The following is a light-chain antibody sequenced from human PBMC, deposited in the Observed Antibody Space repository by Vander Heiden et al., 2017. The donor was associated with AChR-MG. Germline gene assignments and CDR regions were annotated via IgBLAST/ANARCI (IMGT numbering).Light chain of an antibody. V-gene: IGKV3-20*01. Sequence: EIVSTQSPGTLSLSPGERATLPCRASQSVSSSYLAWYQQKPGQAPRLLIYGASSRATGIPDRFSGSGSGTDFTLTISRLEPEDFAVYYCQQYGSSPETFGQGTKVEIK. J-gene: IGKJ1*01. CDR2: GAS. CDR1: QSVSSSY. CDR3: QQYGSSPET.